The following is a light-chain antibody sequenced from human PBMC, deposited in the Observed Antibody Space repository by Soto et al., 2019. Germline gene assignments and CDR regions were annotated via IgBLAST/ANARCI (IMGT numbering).Light chain of an antibody. Sequence: QSVLTQPASVSGSPGQSITISRPGTNSDIGDYNYVPWFQQHPGKAPKLLIYDVHDRPSGVSDRFSGSTSGNTASLTISRLRPDDEDDYYSSSYTATSSYVFGTGTKVTVL. CDR3: SSYTATSSYV. V-gene: IGLV2-14*01. CDR1: NSDIGDYNY. CDR2: DVH. J-gene: IGLJ1*01.